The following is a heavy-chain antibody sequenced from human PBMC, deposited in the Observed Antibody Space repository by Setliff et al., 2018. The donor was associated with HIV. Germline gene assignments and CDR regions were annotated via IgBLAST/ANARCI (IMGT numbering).Heavy chain of an antibody. CDR2: ISGSGGST. V-gene: IGHV3-23*01. CDR1: GFTFNTYA. CDR3: AKDGISGGAYPPYYFDY. D-gene: IGHD2-15*01. J-gene: IGHJ4*01. Sequence: PGGSLRLSCAASGFTFNTYAMSWVRQAPGKGLEWVSVISGSGGSTFYADSVKGRFTISRDNSKNTLYLQMNGLRVEDTAVYYCAKDGISGGAYPPYYFDYWGHGTLVTAPQ.